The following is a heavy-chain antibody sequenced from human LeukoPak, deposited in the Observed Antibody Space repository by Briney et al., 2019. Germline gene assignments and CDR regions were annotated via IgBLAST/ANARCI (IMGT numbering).Heavy chain of an antibody. CDR2: IYSGDGT. CDR1: GFIVNNRY. J-gene: IGHJ4*02. CDR3: VKDRWADYYGSGTYFDS. Sequence: GGSLRLSCAASGFIVNNRYMSWVRQAPEKGLEWVSVIYSGDGTYYADSVKGRFTISRDNSTNTLYLRMSSLRVEDTAVYYCVKDRWADYYGSGTYFDSWGQGTLVTVSS. D-gene: IGHD3-10*01. V-gene: IGHV3-66*01.